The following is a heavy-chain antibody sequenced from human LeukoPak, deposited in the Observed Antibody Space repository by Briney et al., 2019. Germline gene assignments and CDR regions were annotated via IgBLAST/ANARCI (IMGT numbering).Heavy chain of an antibody. V-gene: IGHV4-34*01. CDR1: GGSFSGYY. D-gene: IGHD3-10*01. CDR2: INHSGST. CDR3: AREGITMVRGVITWFDP. Sequence: SETLSLTCAVSGGSFSGYYWSWIRQPPGKGLEWIGEINHSGSTNYNPSLKSRVTISVDTSKNQFSLKLSSVTAADTAVYYCAREGITMVRGVITWFDPWGQGTLVTVSS. J-gene: IGHJ5*02.